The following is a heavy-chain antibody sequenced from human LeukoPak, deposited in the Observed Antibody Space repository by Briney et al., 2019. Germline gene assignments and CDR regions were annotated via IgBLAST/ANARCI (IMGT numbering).Heavy chain of an antibody. CDR2: IYYSGST. D-gene: IGHD2-2*01. J-gene: IGHJ3*02. Sequence: PSETLSLTCTVSGGSISGYYWSWIRQPPGKGLEWIGYIYYSGSTNYTPSLKNRVTISLDTSKDQFSLKLSSVTAADTAVYYCARVMTDQFDSFDIWGQGRMVTVFS. V-gene: IGHV4-59*01. CDR1: GGSISGYY. CDR3: ARVMTDQFDSFDI.